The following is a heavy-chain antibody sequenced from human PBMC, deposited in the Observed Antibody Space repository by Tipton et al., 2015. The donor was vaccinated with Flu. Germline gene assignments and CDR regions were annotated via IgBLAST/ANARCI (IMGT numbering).Heavy chain of an antibody. CDR3: ARSDNDYGDSH. CDR2: IHHSGTA. D-gene: IGHD4-17*01. V-gene: IGHV4-61*01. J-gene: IGHJ4*02. Sequence: LRLSCTVSGGSVSTDTNYWSWIRQPPGKQLEWIGYIHHSGTAYYNPSLKSRVTISVDRSKNQFSLKLTSVTAADTAVYYCARSDNDYGDSHWGQGTLVTVSS. CDR1: GGSVSTDTNY.